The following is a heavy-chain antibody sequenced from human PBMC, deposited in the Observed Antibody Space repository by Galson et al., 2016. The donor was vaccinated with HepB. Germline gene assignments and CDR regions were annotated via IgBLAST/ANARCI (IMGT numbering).Heavy chain of an antibody. J-gene: IGHJ4*02. V-gene: IGHV3-33*01. CDR3: ARDLVPVAAYYCDY. D-gene: IGHD2-2*01. Sequence: SLRLSCAASGFNYGTYSMHWVHQAPGKGLEWVAVIWYDGSSKDYADSVKGRFTISRDNSKNTLYLQMNSLRVEDTAVYYCARDLVPVAAYYCDYWGQGTLVTVSS. CDR1: GFNYGTYS. CDR2: IWYDGSSK.